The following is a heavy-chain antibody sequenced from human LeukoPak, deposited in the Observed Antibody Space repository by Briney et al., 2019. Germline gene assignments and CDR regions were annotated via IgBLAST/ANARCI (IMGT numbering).Heavy chain of an antibody. CDR1: GYSISSGYY. J-gene: IGHJ4*02. V-gene: IGHV4-38-2*02. CDR3: ARSGASSSGWPFDY. D-gene: IGHD6-19*01. Sequence: SETLSLTCTVSGYSISSGYYWGWIRQPPGKGLEWIGNIYHDGSTYYNPSLKSRVTIPVDTSKNQFSLKLSSVTAADTAVYYCARSGASSSGWPFDYWGQGTLVTVSS. CDR2: IYHDGST.